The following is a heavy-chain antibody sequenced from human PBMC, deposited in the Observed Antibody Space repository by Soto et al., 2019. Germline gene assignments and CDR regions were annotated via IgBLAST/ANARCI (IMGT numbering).Heavy chain of an antibody. J-gene: IGHJ5*02. CDR2: MNPNSGNT. CDR1: GYTFTSYD. CDR3: ARGLRSSSSGVYWFDR. D-gene: IGHD6-6*01. V-gene: IGHV1-8*01. Sequence: QVQLVQSGAEVKKPGASVKVSCKASGYTFTSYDINWVRQATGQGLEWMGWMNPNSGNTGYAQKFQGRVTMARNTSISTAYMELSSLRYEDTAVYYCARGLRSSSSGVYWFDRWGQGTLVTVSS.